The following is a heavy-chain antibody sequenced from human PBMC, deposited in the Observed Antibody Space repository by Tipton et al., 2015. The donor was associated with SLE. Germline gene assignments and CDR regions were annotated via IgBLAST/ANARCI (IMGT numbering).Heavy chain of an antibody. V-gene: IGHV3-7*01. D-gene: IGHD2-2*02. CDR3: AKERGDSYTPLDAFDI. CDR2: IKQDGSEK. Sequence: SLRLSCAAPGFTFSSYWMSWVRQAPGKGLEWVANIKQDGSEKYYVDSVKGRFTISRDNAKNSLYLQMNSLRAEDTAVYYCAKERGDSYTPLDAFDIWGQGTMVTVSS. J-gene: IGHJ3*02. CDR1: GFTFSSYW.